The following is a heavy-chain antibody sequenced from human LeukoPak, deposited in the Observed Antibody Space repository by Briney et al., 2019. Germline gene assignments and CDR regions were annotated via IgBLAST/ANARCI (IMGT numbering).Heavy chain of an antibody. Sequence: GGSLRLSCAASGFTFDDYAMHWVRQAPGKGLEWVSGISWNSGSIGYADSVKGRFTISRDNAKNSLYLQMNSLRAEDTAVYYCARGVRWYGYYYMDVWGKGTTVTVSS. J-gene: IGHJ6*03. D-gene: IGHD6-13*01. CDR3: ARGVRWYGYYYMDV. CDR2: ISWNSGSI. V-gene: IGHV3-9*01. CDR1: GFTFDDYA.